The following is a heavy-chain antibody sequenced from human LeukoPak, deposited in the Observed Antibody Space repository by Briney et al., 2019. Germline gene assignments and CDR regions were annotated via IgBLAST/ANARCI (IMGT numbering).Heavy chain of an antibody. CDR1: GGSISSSNW. J-gene: IGHJ6*02. Sequence: SGTLSLTCAVSGGSISSSNWWSWVRQPPGKGLEWIGEIYHSGSTNYNPSLKSRVTISVDKSKNQFSLKLSSVTAADTAVYYCARVESTMVRGVIHYGMDVWGQGTTVTVSS. D-gene: IGHD3-10*01. V-gene: IGHV4-4*02. CDR2: IYHSGST. CDR3: ARVESTMVRGVIHYGMDV.